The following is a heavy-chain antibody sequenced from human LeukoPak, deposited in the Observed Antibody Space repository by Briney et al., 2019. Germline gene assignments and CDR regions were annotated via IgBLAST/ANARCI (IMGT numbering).Heavy chain of an antibody. Sequence: PGGSLRLSCAASGFTFSSYWMHWVRQAPGKGLVWVSRINSDGSSTSYADSVKGRFTISRDNAKNTLYLQMNSLRAEDTAVYYCARLPTSYSSSWYASYYYYYYGMDVWGQGTTVTVSS. J-gene: IGHJ6*02. V-gene: IGHV3-74*01. CDR3: ARLPTSYSSSWYASYYYYYYGMDV. CDR2: INSDGSST. CDR1: GFTFSSYW. D-gene: IGHD6-13*01.